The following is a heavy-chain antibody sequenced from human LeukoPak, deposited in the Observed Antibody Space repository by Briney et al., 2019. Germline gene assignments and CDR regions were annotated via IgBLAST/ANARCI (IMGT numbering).Heavy chain of an antibody. D-gene: IGHD2-15*01. CDR3: ARGIVVVVAATYAFDI. CDR1: GYTFTGYY. CDR2: INPNSGGT. J-gene: IGHJ3*02. Sequence: ASVKVSCKASGYTFTGYYMHWVRQAPGQGLEWMGWINPNSGGTNYAQKFQGRVTTTRDTSISTAYMELSRLRSDDTAVYYCARGIVVVVAATYAFDIWGQGTMVTVSS. V-gene: IGHV1-2*02.